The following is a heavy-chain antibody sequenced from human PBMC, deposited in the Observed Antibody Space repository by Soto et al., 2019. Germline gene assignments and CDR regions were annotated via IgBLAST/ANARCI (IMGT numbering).Heavy chain of an antibody. CDR3: ARDGDPGYAFWSGPLGGGRFDP. CDR1: GATFGNTA. CDR2: IVPMFGTA. J-gene: IGHJ5*02. Sequence: QVQLVQSGAEVKKPGSSVNVSCKTSGATFGNTAVTWVRQAPGKGLEWMGGIVPMFGTANYAQKFQGRVTITADESTNTAYMELSSLRSDDTAVYYCARDGDPGYAFWSGPLGGGRFDPWGQGTLVTVSS. V-gene: IGHV1-69*12. D-gene: IGHD3-3*01.